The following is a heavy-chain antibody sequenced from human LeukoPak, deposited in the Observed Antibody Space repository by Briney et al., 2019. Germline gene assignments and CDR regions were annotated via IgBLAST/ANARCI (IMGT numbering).Heavy chain of an antibody. Sequence: PGGSLRLSCAASGFTFKNYAMRWVRQAPGEGLEWVSAISGSDAGTYYADSVKGRFTISRDNSKNTLDLQMNSLRAEDAAVYYGAKAPLGRCTGVICYYFDYWGQGTLVTVSS. CDR1: GFTFKNYA. CDR3: AKAPLGRCTGVICYYFDY. D-gene: IGHD2-15*01. V-gene: IGHV3-23*01. CDR2: ISGSDAGT. J-gene: IGHJ4*02.